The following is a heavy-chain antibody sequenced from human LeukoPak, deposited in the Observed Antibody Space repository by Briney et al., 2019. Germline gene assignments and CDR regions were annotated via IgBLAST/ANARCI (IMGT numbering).Heavy chain of an antibody. J-gene: IGHJ4*02. D-gene: IGHD2-2*01. CDR3: TRAPHPRCSSSGCYLDY. Sequence: GGSLRLSCSTSGFTFGDYAMSWVRQAPGKGLEWVGFIQAKAYGGATKYAASVNGRFSISRDDCQSIANLQMNDLKTEDTAVYYCTRAPHPRCSSSGCYLDYWGQGTLVTVSS. V-gene: IGHV3-49*04. CDR2: IQAKAYGGAT. CDR1: GFTFGDYA.